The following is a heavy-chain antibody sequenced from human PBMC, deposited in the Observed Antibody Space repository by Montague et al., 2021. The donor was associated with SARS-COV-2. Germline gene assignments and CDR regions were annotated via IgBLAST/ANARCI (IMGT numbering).Heavy chain of an antibody. V-gene: IGHV4-34*01. CDR2: IHHGGST. Sequence: ETLSLTCAVHGGSFSTYSWNWIRQPPGKGLEWIGEIHHGGSTNYNPSLKSRVTISADTSKNQFSLKLTSVAAADTAVCYCARLGDGVVPSPILGVGPYYSYYYMDVWGKGTTVTVSS. CDR1: GGSFSTYS. CDR3: ARLGDGVVPSPILGVGPYYSYYYMDV. D-gene: IGHD2-2*02. J-gene: IGHJ6*03.